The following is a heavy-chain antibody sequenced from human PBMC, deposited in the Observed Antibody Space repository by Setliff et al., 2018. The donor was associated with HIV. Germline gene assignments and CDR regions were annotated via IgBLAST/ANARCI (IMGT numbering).Heavy chain of an antibody. CDR2: INHSGIT. Sequence: SETLSLTCAVYGASFSGYYWAWIRQSPGTGLAWIGEINHSGITNYNPTLKSRVTISTDTSKNRFSLRLNSVTAADTAVYYCARVRLRVPPSIFDYWGQGALVTVSS. D-gene: IGHD2-2*01. CDR1: GASFSGYY. V-gene: IGHV4-34*01. CDR3: ARVRLRVPPSIFDY. J-gene: IGHJ4*02.